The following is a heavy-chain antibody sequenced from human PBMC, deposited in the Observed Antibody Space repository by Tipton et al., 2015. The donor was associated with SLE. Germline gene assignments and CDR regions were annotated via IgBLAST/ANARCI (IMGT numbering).Heavy chain of an antibody. V-gene: IGHV3-23*01. CDR1: GFTFSSYA. D-gene: IGHD3-3*01. CDR3: AKGGRIQEWLSLGDAFDI. J-gene: IGHJ3*02. CDR2: ISGSGGST. Sequence: SLRLSCAASGFTFSSYAMSWVRQAPGKGLEWVSAISGSGGSTYYADSVKGRFTISRDNSKNTLYLQMNSLRAEDTAVYYCAKGGRIQEWLSLGDAFDIWGQGTMVTVSS.